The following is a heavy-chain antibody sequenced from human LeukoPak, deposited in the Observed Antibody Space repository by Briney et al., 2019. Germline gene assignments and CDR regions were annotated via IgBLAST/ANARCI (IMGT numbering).Heavy chain of an antibody. V-gene: IGHV4-30-4*01. CDR3: ARAGTMVRRWYFDY. J-gene: IGHJ4*02. CDR1: GGSISSGDYY. Sequence: SETLSLTCTVSGGSISSGDYYWSWIRQPPGKGLVWIGYIYYSGSTYYNPSLKSRVTISVDTSKNQFSLKLSSVTAADTAVYYCARAGTMVRRWYFDYWGQGTLVTVSS. CDR2: IYYSGST. D-gene: IGHD3-10*01.